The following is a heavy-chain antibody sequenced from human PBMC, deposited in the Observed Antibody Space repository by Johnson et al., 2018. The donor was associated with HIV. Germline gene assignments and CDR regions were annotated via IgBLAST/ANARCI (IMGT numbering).Heavy chain of an antibody. Sequence: QVQLVESGGGVVQPGRSLRLSCAASGFTFSSYAMHWVRQAPGKGLEWVAGISWDGSNKYYADSVKGRFTISRDNSKNTLYLQMNSLRAEDTAVYYCARNLQASFYDFWSDCNAFDIWGQGTMVTVSS. CDR3: ARNLQASFYDFWSDCNAFDI. CDR2: ISWDGSNK. V-gene: IGHV3-30*03. J-gene: IGHJ3*02. D-gene: IGHD3-3*01. CDR1: GFTFSSYA.